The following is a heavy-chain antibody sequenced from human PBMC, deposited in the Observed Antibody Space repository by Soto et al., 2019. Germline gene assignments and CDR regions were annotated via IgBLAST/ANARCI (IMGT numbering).Heavy chain of an antibody. V-gene: IGHV4-59*01. Sequence: SETLSLTCTVSGGSISSYYWSWIRQPPGKGLEWIGYIYYSGSTNYNPSLKSRVTISVDTSKNQFSLKLSSVTAADTAVYYCARVWALTTVTKDYHYGMDVWGPGITVNVSS. CDR2: IYYSGST. CDR1: GGSISSYY. J-gene: IGHJ6*02. D-gene: IGHD4-4*01. CDR3: ARVWALTTVTKDYHYGMDV.